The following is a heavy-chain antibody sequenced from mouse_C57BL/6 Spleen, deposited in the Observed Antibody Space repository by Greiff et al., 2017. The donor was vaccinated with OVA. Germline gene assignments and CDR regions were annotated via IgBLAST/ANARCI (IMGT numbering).Heavy chain of an antibody. Sequence: VQLQQSGADLARPGASVKMSCKASGYTFTSYTMHWVKQRPGRGLEWIGYINPSSGYTKYNQKFKDKATLTADKSSSTAYMQLSSLTSEDSAVYYCASVRYAMDYWGQGTSVTVSS. CDR3: ASVRYAMDY. CDR2: INPSSGYT. CDR1: GYTFTSYT. D-gene: IGHD2-14*01. V-gene: IGHV1-4*01. J-gene: IGHJ4*01.